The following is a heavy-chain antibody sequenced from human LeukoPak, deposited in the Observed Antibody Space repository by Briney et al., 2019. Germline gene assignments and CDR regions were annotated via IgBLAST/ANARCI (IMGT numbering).Heavy chain of an antibody. CDR2: IYYSGST. Sequence: SETLSLTCTVSGGSISSYYWSWIRQPPGKGLGWIGYIYYSGSTNYNPSLKSRVTISVDTSKNQFSLKLSSVTAADTAVYYCARLRVGSYYDSSGYYHFDYWGQGTLVTVSS. J-gene: IGHJ4*02. CDR1: GGSISSYY. D-gene: IGHD3-22*01. CDR3: ARLRVGSYYDSSGYYHFDY. V-gene: IGHV4-59*08.